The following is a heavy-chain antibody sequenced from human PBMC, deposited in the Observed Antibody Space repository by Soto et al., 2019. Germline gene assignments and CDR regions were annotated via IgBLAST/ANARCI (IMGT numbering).Heavy chain of an antibody. Sequence: VQLQESGPGLAKPSETLSLTCTVSGGSMSSFYWSWIRQPPGKGLEWIGNVFYSGSTIYNPSLKSRVTISVDTSSSQFSLKLSSVTAADTAVYYCAKEICDPNGCYVRWLDPWGQGTLVTVSS. J-gene: IGHJ5*02. V-gene: IGHV4-59*01. CDR2: VFYSGST. D-gene: IGHD2-15*01. CDR3: AKEICDPNGCYVRWLDP. CDR1: GGSMSSFY.